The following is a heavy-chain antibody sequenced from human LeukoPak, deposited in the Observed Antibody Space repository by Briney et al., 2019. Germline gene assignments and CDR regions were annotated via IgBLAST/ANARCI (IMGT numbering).Heavy chain of an antibody. J-gene: IGHJ4*02. V-gene: IGHV1-46*01. Sequence: ASVKVSCKASGYSFTAQYMHWVRQAPGQGLEWMGIINPSGGSTSYAQKFQGRVTMTRDTSTSTVYMELSSLRSEDTAVYYCAREPGIAVAGSFDYWGQGTLVTVSS. CDR1: GYSFTAQY. CDR2: INPSGGST. CDR3: AREPGIAVAGSFDY. D-gene: IGHD6-19*01.